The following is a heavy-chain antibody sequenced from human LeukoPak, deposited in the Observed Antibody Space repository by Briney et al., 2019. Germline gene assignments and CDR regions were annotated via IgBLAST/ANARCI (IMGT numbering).Heavy chain of an antibody. D-gene: IGHD3-22*01. CDR3: AREGIYYYDSSGSSGAFDI. CDR2: IYYSGST. Sequence: KPSETLSLTCTVSGGSISSYYWSWIRQPPGKGLEWIGYIYYSGSTNYNPSLKSRVTISVDTSKNQFSLKLSSVTAADTAVYYCAREGIYYYDSSGSSGAFDIWGQGTMVTASS. V-gene: IGHV4-59*01. CDR1: GGSISSYY. J-gene: IGHJ3*02.